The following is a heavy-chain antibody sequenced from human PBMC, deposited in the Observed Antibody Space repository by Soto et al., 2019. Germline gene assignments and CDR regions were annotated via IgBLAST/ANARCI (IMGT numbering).Heavy chain of an antibody. D-gene: IGHD5-18*01. J-gene: IGHJ4*02. CDR3: AKDQGIRLWSYYFDY. Sequence: PVGSLRLSCAASGFTFSSYAMSWVRQAPGKGLEWVSAISGSGGSTYYADSVKGRFTISRDNSKNTLYLQMNSLRAEDTAVYYCAKDQGIRLWSYYFDYWGQGTLVTVSS. CDR1: GFTFSSYA. CDR2: ISGSGGST. V-gene: IGHV3-23*01.